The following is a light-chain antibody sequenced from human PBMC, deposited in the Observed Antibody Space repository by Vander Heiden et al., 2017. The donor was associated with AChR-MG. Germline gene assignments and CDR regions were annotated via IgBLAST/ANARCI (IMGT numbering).Light chain of an antibody. Sequence: EIVLTQSPATLSLSPGDRATLPCWASQSVSNYLAWYQQKPGQPPRLLIYDTFNRAPGIPARFSGSGSGTDFTLTISSLEPEDFAVYYCQQRTNWPGLTFGGGTKVEIK. CDR3: QQRTNWPGLT. V-gene: IGKV3-11*01. CDR1: QSVSNY. J-gene: IGKJ4*01. CDR2: DTF.